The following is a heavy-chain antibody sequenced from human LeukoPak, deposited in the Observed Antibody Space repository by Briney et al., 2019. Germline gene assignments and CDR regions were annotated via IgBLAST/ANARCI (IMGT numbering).Heavy chain of an antibody. CDR3: ARNHTHEGYGYYFDY. CDR2: LYYSGST. Sequence: SETLSLTCTVSGGSISTSTFFWAWIRQPPGKGLEWIGGLYYSGSTYYNPSLNSRVTMSVDTSKNQFSLRLSSVTAADTAVYYCARNHTHEGYGYYFDYWGQGTLITVSS. V-gene: IGHV4-39*01. D-gene: IGHD5-18*01. CDR1: GGSISTSTFF. J-gene: IGHJ4*02.